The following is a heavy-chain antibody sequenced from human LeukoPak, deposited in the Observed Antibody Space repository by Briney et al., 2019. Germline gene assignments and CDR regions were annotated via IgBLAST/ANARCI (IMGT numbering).Heavy chain of an antibody. Sequence: GGSLRLSCAASGFTFSSYSMNWVRQAPGKGLEWVSSISSSTSYIYYADSVKGRFTISRDNAKNSLYLQMNSLRAEDTAVYYCARDSGWGGYYMPWGPDYWGQGTLVTVSS. CDR2: ISSSTSYI. CDR1: GFTFSSYS. CDR3: ARDSGWGGYYMPWGPDY. D-gene: IGHD3-3*01. J-gene: IGHJ4*02. V-gene: IGHV3-21*01.